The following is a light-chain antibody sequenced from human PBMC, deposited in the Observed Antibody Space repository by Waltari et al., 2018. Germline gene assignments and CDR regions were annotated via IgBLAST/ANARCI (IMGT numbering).Light chain of an antibody. Sequence: AIRMTPSPSSFSASTGDTVTITCRANQRVTSCLAWYQQKPGRAPKLLLYAVSTLQSGIPSRVSGAGSETDFTLTINCLQAEDFATYYCQQYYSYPDTFGQGTKLEI. CDR3: QQYYSYPDT. J-gene: IGKJ2*01. V-gene: IGKV1-8*01. CDR2: AVS. CDR1: QRVTSC.